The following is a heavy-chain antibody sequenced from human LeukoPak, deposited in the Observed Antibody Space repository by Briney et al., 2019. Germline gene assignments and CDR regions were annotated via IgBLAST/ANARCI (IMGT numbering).Heavy chain of an antibody. J-gene: IGHJ4*02. CDR2: ISYDGSNK. Sequence: GSLRLSCAASGFTFSSYAMHWVRQAPGKGLEWVAVISYDGSNKYYADSVKGRFTISRDNSKNTLYLQMNSLRAEDTAVYYCARDLKPRYYDFWSGLLYWGQGTLVTVSS. V-gene: IGHV3-30-3*01. CDR1: GFTFSSYA. D-gene: IGHD3-3*01. CDR3: ARDLKPRYYDFWSGLLY.